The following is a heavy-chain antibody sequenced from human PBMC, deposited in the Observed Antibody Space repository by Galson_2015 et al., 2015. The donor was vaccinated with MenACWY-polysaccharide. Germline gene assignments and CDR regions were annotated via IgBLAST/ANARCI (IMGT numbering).Heavy chain of an antibody. CDR2: IYRSGST. V-gene: IGHV4-38-2*01. D-gene: IGHD1-26*01. CDR1: GYSISSGYY. Sequence: ATLSLTCAVSGYSISSGYYWGWIRQPPGKGLEWIGSIYRSGSTYYNPSLKSRVTISVDTSKNQFSLNLSSVTAADTAVYYCARVEKYSGSYYILHWGQGTLVTVSS. J-gene: IGHJ4*02. CDR3: ARVEKYSGSYYILH.